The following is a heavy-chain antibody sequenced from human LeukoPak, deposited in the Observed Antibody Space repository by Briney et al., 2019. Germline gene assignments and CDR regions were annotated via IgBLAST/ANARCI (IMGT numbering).Heavy chain of an antibody. Sequence: PSETLSLTCTVSGGSISSYYWSWIRQPAGKGLEWIGRIYTSGSTNYNPSLKSRVTMSVDTSKNQFSLKLSSVTAADTAVYYCARDSIVVVPAAIYDDAFDIWGQGTMVTVSS. CDR2: IYTSGST. J-gene: IGHJ3*02. D-gene: IGHD2-2*01. CDR1: GGSISSYY. V-gene: IGHV4-4*07. CDR3: ARDSIVVVPAAIYDDAFDI.